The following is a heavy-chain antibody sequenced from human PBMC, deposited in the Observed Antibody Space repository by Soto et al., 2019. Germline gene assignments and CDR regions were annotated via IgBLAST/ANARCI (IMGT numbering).Heavy chain of an antibody. CDR3: AREVVTTQWYFDN. CDR1: GFTFSSHS. D-gene: IGHD1-1*01. Sequence: GGSLRLSCAPSGFTFSSHSMHWFRQAPGKGLEWVAVTSSNEGTKFYADSVKGRFTISRDNSKNTLFLHMNSLRLEDAGIYYCAREVVTTQWYFDNWGQGILVTVSS. CDR2: TSSNEGTK. V-gene: IGHV3-30-3*01. J-gene: IGHJ4*02.